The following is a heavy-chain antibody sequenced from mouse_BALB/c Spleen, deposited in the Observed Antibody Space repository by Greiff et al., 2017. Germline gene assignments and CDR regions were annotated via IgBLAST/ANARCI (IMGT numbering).Heavy chain of an antibody. CDR3: ARVLHYYGYFDV. Sequence: EVKLVESGGGLVQPGGSLKLSCAASGFTFSSYGMSWVRQTPDKRLELVATINSNGGSTYYPDSVKGRFTISRDNAKNTLYLQMSSLKSEDTAMYYCARVLHYYGYFDVWGAGTTVTVSS. CDR1: GFTFSSYG. V-gene: IGHV5-6-3*01. D-gene: IGHD1-2*01. J-gene: IGHJ1*01. CDR2: INSNGGST.